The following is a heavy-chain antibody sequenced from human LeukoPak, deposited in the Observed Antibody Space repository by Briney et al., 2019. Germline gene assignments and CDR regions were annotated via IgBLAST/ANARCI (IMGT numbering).Heavy chain of an antibody. V-gene: IGHV1-2*02. J-gene: IGHJ5*02. Sequence: ASVKVSCKASGYTFTGFYMHWVRQAPGQGLEWMGWINPNSGGTHYAQNFQGRVTMTWDTSVTTAYMELSRLRSDDTAVYYCAKGYYFGSGSGWFDPWGQGTLVTVSS. CDR2: INPNSGGT. CDR1: GYTFTGFY. D-gene: IGHD3-10*01. CDR3: AKGYYFGSGSGWFDP.